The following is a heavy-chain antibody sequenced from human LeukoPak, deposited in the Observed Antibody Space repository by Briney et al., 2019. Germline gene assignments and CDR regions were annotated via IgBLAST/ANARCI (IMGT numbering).Heavy chain of an antibody. D-gene: IGHD2-15*01. CDR3: ARVCRVNYFDY. CDR2: INPNSGST. CDR1: GYTFTGYY. Sequence: ASVKVSCKASGYTFTGYYMHWVRQAPGQGLEWMGWINPNSGSTSYAQKFQGRVTMTRDMSTSTVYMELSSLRSEDTAVYYCARVCRVNYFDYWGQGTLVTVSS. V-gene: IGHV1-46*01. J-gene: IGHJ4*02.